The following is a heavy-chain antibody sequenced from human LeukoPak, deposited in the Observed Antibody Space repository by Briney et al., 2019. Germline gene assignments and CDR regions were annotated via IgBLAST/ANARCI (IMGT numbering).Heavy chain of an antibody. CDR2: ISSSSTYI. V-gene: IGHV3-21*01. Sequence: GGSLRLSCAASGFTFSSYSMNWVRQAPGKGLEWVSSISSSSTYIYYADSLKGRFTISRDNAKNSLSLQMNSLRAEDTAVYYCARDTHCSSTSCYNALDIWGQGTMVTVSS. CDR3: ARDTHCSSTSCYNALDI. D-gene: IGHD2-2*02. J-gene: IGHJ3*02. CDR1: GFTFSSYS.